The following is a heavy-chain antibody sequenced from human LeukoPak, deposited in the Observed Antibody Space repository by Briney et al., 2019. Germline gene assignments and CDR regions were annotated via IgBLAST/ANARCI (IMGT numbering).Heavy chain of an antibody. CDR2: INPNSGGT. CDR3: ARDYYDSSGFDY. J-gene: IGHJ4*02. CDR1: GYTFTGYY. V-gene: IGHV1-2*02. D-gene: IGHD3-22*01. Sequence: ASVKVSCKAFGYTFTGYYMHWVRQAPGQGLEWMGWINPNSGGTNYAQKFQGRVTMTRDTSISTAYMELSRLRSDDTAVYYCARDYYDSSGFDYWGQGTLVTVSS.